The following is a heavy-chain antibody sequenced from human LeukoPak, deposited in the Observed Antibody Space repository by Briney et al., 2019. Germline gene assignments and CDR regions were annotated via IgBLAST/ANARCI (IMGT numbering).Heavy chain of an antibody. CDR3: ARDPEQWLVRYFQH. CDR2: ISSSSSYI. CDR1: GFTFSSYS. D-gene: IGHD6-19*01. J-gene: IGHJ1*01. V-gene: IGHV3-21*01. Sequence: GGSLRLSCAASGFTFSSYSMTWVRQAPGKGLEWVSSISSSSSYIYYADSVKGRFTISRDNAKNSLYLQMNSLRAEDTAVYYCARDPEQWLVRYFQHWGQGTLVTVSS.